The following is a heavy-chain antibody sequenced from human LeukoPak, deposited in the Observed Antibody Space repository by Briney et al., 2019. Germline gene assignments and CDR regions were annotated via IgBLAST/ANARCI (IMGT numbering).Heavy chain of an antibody. V-gene: IGHV2-5*02. CDR1: GFSLSTSGVG. CDR3: AHRRISYYDILTGYWFDP. Sequence: SGPTLVKPTQTLTLTCTFSGFSLSTSGVGVGWIRQPPGKALEWLVLIYWDDDKRYSPSLKSRLTITKDTSKNQVVLTMTNMDPVDTATYYCAHRRISYYDILTGYWFDPWGQGTLVTVSS. CDR2: IYWDDDK. D-gene: IGHD3-9*01. J-gene: IGHJ5*02.